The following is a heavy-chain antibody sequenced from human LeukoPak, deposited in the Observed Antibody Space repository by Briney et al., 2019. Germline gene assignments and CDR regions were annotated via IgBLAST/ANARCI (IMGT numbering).Heavy chain of an antibody. CDR3: ARDSNYYDSSGYQNDY. D-gene: IGHD3-22*01. Sequence: TSGGSLRLSCAASGFTFSDYYMSWLRQAPGKGLEWVSYISSSGSTIYYADSVKGRFAISRDNAKNSLYLQMNSLRAEDTAVYYCARDSNYYDSSGYQNDYWGQGTLVTVSS. J-gene: IGHJ4*02. CDR2: ISSSGSTI. V-gene: IGHV3-11*04. CDR1: GFTFSDYY.